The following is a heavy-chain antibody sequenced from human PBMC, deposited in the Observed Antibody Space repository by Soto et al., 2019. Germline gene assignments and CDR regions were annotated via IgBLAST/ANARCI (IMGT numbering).Heavy chain of an antibody. CDR1: GGTFSSYA. CDR2: IIPIFGTA. V-gene: IGHV1-69*13. J-gene: IGHJ4*02. CDR3: ARTVAGYFDS. D-gene: IGHD6-19*01. Sequence: SVKVSCNASGGTFSSYAISWVRQAPGQGLEWMAGIIPIFGTANYAQKFQGRVTMTADASTSTAYMDLRSLRSDDRAVYYCARTVAGYFDSWGQGTLVTVSS.